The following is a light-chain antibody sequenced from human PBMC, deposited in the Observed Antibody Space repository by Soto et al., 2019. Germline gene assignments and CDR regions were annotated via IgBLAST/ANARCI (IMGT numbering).Light chain of an antibody. CDR3: QQRRNWPIT. Sequence: LVTQSPATLAAVARDRVSVACRASQYINTRLAWYQHRPGQAPRLIIYDASNRATGIPARFSGSGSGTDFTLTISSLEPQDFAVYYCQQRRNWPITFGQGTRLEIK. CDR2: DAS. CDR1: QYINTR. J-gene: IGKJ5*01. V-gene: IGKV3-11*01.